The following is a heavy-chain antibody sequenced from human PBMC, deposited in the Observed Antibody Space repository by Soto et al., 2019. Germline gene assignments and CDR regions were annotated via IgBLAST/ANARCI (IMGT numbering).Heavy chain of an antibody. CDR1: GYSFTTYC. J-gene: IGHJ6*02. Sequence: GESLKISCQGSGYSFTTYCISWVLQMPGKGLEWMGKIDPGDSSTNYSPSFRGHITISVDRSINTAHLQFSSLKAADTAVYYCARLEKWYYNYYGLDVWGQGTMVTVSS. D-gene: IGHD1-26*01. V-gene: IGHV5-10-1*01. CDR3: ARLEKWYYNYYGLDV. CDR2: IDPGDSST.